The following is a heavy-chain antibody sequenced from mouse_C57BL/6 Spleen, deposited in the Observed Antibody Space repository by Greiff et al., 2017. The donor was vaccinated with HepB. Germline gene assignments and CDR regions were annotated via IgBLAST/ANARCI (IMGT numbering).Heavy chain of an antibody. CDR1: GFNIKDDY. D-gene: IGHD3-2*02. Sequence: EVQLQESGAELVRPGASVKLSCTASGFNIKDDYMHWVKQRPEQGLEWIGWIDPENGDTEYASKFQGKATITADTSSNTAYLQLSSLTSEYTAVYYCVTAQARFAMDYWGQGTSVTVSS. CDR2: IDPENGDT. CDR3: VTAQARFAMDY. V-gene: IGHV14-4*01. J-gene: IGHJ4*01.